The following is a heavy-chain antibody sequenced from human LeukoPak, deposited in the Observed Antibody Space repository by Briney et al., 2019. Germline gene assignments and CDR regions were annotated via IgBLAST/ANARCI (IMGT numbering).Heavy chain of an antibody. CDR2: ISRSSSYI. CDR3: ARVNYDSSGYYYVGYYFDY. D-gene: IGHD3-22*01. V-gene: IGHV3-21*01. Sequence: PGGSLRLSCAASGFTFSSYSMNWVRQAPGKGLEWVSSISRSSSYIYYADSVKGRFTISRDNAKNSLYLQMSSLRAEDTAVYYCARVNYDSSGYYYVGYYFDYWGQGTLVTVSS. CDR1: GFTFSSYS. J-gene: IGHJ4*02.